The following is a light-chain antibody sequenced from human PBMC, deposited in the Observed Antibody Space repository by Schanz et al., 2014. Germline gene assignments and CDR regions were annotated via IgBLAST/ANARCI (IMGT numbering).Light chain of an antibody. J-gene: IGKJ1*01. CDR2: GAS. V-gene: IGKV3-20*01. CDR1: QTVSSN. CDR3: QQFGNSLWT. Sequence: EIVMTQSPATLSVSPGERATLSCRASQTVSSNLAWYQRKPGQAPRLLIYGASRRATGIPDRFSGSGSGTDFTLTISRLEPEDFAVYYCQQFGNSLWTFGQGTKVEMK.